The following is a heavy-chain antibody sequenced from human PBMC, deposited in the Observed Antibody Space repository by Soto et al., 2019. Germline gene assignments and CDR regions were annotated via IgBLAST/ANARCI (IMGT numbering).Heavy chain of an antibody. D-gene: IGHD2-15*01. CDR2: IYYSGST. V-gene: IGHV4-59*01. J-gene: IGHJ4*02. CDR1: GGSISSYY. CDR3: AREYGGKSDY. Sequence: SETLSLTCTVSGGSISSYYWSWIRQPPGKGLEWIGYIYYSGSTNYNPSLKSRVTISVDTSKNQFSLKLSSVTAADTAVYYCAREYGGKSDYWGQGTLVTVSS.